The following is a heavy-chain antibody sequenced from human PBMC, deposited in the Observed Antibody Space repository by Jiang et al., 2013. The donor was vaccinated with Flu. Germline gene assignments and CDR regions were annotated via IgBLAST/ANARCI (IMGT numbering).Heavy chain of an antibody. CDR2: ISSNGGST. J-gene: IGHJ4*02. CDR3: VKDRGDGYNFEVYFDY. CDR1: TFSSYA. V-gene: IGHV3-64D*06. Sequence: TFSSYAMHWVRQAPGKGLEYVSAISSNGGSTYYADSVKGRFTISRDNSKNTLYLQMSSLRAEDTAVYYCVKDRGDGYNFEVYFDYWGQGTLVTVSS. D-gene: IGHD5-24*01.